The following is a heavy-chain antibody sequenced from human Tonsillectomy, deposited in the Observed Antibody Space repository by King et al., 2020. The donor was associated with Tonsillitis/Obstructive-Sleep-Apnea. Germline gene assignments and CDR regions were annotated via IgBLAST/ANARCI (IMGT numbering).Heavy chain of an antibody. J-gene: IGHJ3*02. CDR3: ATGYSYGYSDAFDI. Sequence: VQLVQSGAEVKKPGASVKVSCKVSGYTLTELSMHWVRQAPGKGLEWMGGFDPEDGETIYAQKFQGRVTMTEDTSTDTAYMERSSRRSEDTAVYYCATGYSYGYSDAFDIWGQGPMVTVSS. V-gene: IGHV1-24*01. CDR2: FDPEDGET. D-gene: IGHD5-18*01. CDR1: GYTLTELS.